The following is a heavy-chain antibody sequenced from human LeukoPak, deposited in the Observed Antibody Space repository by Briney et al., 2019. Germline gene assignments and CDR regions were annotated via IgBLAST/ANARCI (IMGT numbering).Heavy chain of an antibody. D-gene: IGHD6-13*01. CDR3: ARGRYSSSWLDY. J-gene: IGHJ4*02. V-gene: IGHV4-34*01. CDR1: GGSFSGYY. Sequence: SETLSLTCAVYGGSFSGYYWSWIRQPPGKGLEWIGEINHSGSTNYNPSLKSRVTISVDTSKNQFPLKLSSVTAADTAVYYCARGRYSSSWLDYWGQGTLVTVSS. CDR2: INHSGST.